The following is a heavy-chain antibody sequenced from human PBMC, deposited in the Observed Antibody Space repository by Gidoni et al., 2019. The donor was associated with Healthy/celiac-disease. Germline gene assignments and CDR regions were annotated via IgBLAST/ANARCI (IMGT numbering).Heavy chain of an antibody. D-gene: IGHD2-15*01. CDR3: ARHPYCSGGSCYRQFDY. CDR1: GYSFTSYW. Sequence: EVQLVQSGAEVKKPGESLRISCKGSGYSFTSYWISWVRQMPGKGLEWMGRIDPSDSYTNYSPSFQGHVTISADKSISTAYLQWSSLKASDTAMYYCARHPYCSGGSCYRQFDYWGQGTLVTVSS. V-gene: IGHV5-10-1*01. J-gene: IGHJ4*02. CDR2: IDPSDSYT.